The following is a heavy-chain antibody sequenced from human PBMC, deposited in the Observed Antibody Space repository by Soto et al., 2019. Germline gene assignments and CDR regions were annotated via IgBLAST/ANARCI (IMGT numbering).Heavy chain of an antibody. CDR2: ISSSSSTI. V-gene: IGHV3-48*02. Sequence: EVQLVESGGGLVQPGGSLRLSCAASGFTFSSYSMNWVRQAPGKGLEWVSYISSSSSTIYYADSVKGRFTISRDNAKNSLYLQMNSLRDEDTAVYYCARDQNYYGSGSYSPDWGQGTLVTVS. D-gene: IGHD3-10*01. CDR1: GFTFSSYS. CDR3: ARDQNYYGSGSYSPD. J-gene: IGHJ4*02.